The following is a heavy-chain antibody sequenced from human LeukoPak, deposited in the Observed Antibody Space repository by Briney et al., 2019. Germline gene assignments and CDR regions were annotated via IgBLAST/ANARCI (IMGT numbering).Heavy chain of an antibody. Sequence: ASVKVSCKASGYTFTSYYMHWVRQAPGQGLEWMGMINPSGGSTNYAQKFQGRVTMTRDTSTSTVYMELSSLRYEDMAVYYCARTSGSSALDYWGQGTLVTVSS. CDR2: INPSGGST. CDR3: ARTSGSSALDY. J-gene: IGHJ4*02. V-gene: IGHV1-46*01. D-gene: IGHD1-26*01. CDR1: GYTFTSYY.